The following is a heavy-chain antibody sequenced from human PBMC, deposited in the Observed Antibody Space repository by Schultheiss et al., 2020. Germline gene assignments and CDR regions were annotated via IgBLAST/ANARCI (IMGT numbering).Heavy chain of an antibody. V-gene: IGHV4-59*12. CDR1: GGSISSYY. J-gene: IGHJ5*02. CDR2: IHHSGST. D-gene: IGHD3-10*01. CDR3: ARDRFRYGSGSYIYWFDP. Sequence: SETLSLTCTVSGGSISSYYWSWIRQHPGRGLEWIGFIHHSGSTNYNPSLKSRVTISLDTSKNQFSLKLSSVTAADTAVYYCARDRFRYGSGSYIYWFDPWSHGTLVTVSS.